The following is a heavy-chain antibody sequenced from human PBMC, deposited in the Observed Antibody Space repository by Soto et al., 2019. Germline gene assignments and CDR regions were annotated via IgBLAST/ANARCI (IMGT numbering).Heavy chain of an antibody. CDR3: ARGLLYGGDPPPSDY. Sequence: QVQLVESGGVLVKPGGSLRLPCAASGFTFSDYYMSWFRRAPGKGLEWLSYIDSGSRYKNYADSVKGRSTISRDNAQNTLHLELNSLKVEDTATYFCARGLLYGGDPPPSDYWGQGTGVTVSS. J-gene: IGHJ4*02. V-gene: IGHV3-11*05. CDR1: GFTFSDYY. CDR2: IDSGSRYK. D-gene: IGHD3-10*01.